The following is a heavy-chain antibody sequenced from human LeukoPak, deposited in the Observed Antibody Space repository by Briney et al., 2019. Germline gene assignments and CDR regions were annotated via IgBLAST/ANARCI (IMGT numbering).Heavy chain of an antibody. CDR2: INPNSGGT. J-gene: IGHJ4*02. CDR1: GGTFSSYA. V-gene: IGHV1-2*04. Sequence: ASVKVSCKASGGTFSSYAISWVRQAPGQGLEWMGWINPNSGGTNYAQKFQGWVTMTRDTSISTAYMELSRLRSDDTAVYYCARANYGSGSYGHGDYWGQGTLVTVSS. D-gene: IGHD3-10*01. CDR3: ARANYGSGSYGHGDY.